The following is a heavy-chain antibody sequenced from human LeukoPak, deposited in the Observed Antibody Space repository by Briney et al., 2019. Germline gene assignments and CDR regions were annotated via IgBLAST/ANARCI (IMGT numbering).Heavy chain of an antibody. CDR3: AKGGGGTNYYYMDV. CDR1: GFTFDDYA. V-gene: IGHV3-9*03. J-gene: IGHJ6*03. D-gene: IGHD1-1*01. CDR2: ISWNSGSI. Sequence: PGRSLRLSCAASGFTFDDYAMHWVRQAPGKGLEWVSGISWNSGSIGYADSVKGRFTISRDNAKNSLYLQMNSLRAGDMALYYCAKGGGGTNYYYMDVWGKGTTVTISS.